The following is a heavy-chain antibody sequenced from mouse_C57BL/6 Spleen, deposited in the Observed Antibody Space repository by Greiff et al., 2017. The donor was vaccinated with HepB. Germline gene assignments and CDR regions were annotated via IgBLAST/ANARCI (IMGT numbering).Heavy chain of an antibody. CDR3: TRKGLLRGDSMDY. CDR1: GYTFTDYE. D-gene: IGHD3-1*01. Sequence: VQLQQSGAELVRPGASVTLSCKASGYTFTDYEMHWVKQTPVHGLAWIGAIDPETGGTAYNQKFKGKAILTADKSSSTAYMELRSLTSEDSAVYYGTRKGLLRGDSMDYWGQGTSVTVSS. J-gene: IGHJ4*01. CDR2: IDPETGGT. V-gene: IGHV1-15*01.